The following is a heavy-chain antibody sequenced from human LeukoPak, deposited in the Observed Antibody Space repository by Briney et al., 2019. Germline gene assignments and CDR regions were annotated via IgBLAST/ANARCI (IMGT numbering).Heavy chain of an antibody. CDR1: GFTFSSYG. CDR3: AKSSGSYQYFDY. J-gene: IGHJ4*02. Sequence: GGSLRLSCAASGFTFSSYGMSWVRQAPGKGLEWVSAISGSGGSTYYADSVKGRFTISRDNSKNTLYLQMNSLRAEDTAVYYCAKSSGSYQYFDYWGQGTLVTVSS. D-gene: IGHD1-26*01. V-gene: IGHV3-23*01. CDR2: ISGSGGST.